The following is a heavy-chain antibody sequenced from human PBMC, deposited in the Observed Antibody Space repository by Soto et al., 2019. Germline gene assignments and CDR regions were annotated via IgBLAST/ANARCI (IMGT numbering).Heavy chain of an antibody. CDR2: ISGSGGST. J-gene: IGHJ4*02. D-gene: IGHD3-22*01. CDR1: GFTFSSYA. CDR3: AKDPFNYDSSGYPYYFDY. V-gene: IGHV3-23*01. Sequence: GGSLRLSCAASGFTFSSYAMSWVRQAPGKGLEWVSAISGSGGSTYYADSVKGRFTISRDNSKNTLYLQMNSLRAEDTAVYYCAKDPFNYDSSGYPYYFDYWGQGTLVTVSS.